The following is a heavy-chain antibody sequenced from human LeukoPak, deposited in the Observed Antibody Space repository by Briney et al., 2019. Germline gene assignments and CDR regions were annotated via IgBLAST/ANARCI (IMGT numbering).Heavy chain of an antibody. D-gene: IGHD3-10*01. CDR1: GYTFTGYY. Sequence: GSVKVSCKASGYTFTGYYMHWVRQAPGQGLEWMGWINPNSGGTNYAQKFQGRVTMTRDTSISTSYMELNRLRSDDTAVYYCARDRDYGSGIFDYWGQGTLVTVSS. CDR2: INPNSGGT. J-gene: IGHJ4*02. CDR3: ARDRDYGSGIFDY. V-gene: IGHV1-2*02.